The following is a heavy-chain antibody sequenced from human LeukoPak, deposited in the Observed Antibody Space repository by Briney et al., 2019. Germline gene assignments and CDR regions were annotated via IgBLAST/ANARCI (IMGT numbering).Heavy chain of an antibody. CDR2: ISAYNGNT. V-gene: IGHV1-18*01. Sequence: ASVKVSCRASGYTFTSYGISWVRQAPGQGLEWMGWISAYNGNTNYAQKLQGRVTMTTDTSTSTAYMQLRSLRSDDTAVYYCAREDSSSPAGGYWGQGTLVTVSS. CDR3: AREDSSSPAGGY. CDR1: GYTFTSYG. J-gene: IGHJ4*02. D-gene: IGHD6-6*01.